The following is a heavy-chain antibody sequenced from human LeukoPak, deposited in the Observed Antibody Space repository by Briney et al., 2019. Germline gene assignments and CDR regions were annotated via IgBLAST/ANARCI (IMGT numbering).Heavy chain of an antibody. CDR3: VKDQYYDSSGYYFDY. Sequence: GGSLRLSCAGSGFTFSSYGMHWVRKGPGNGLKGVAGTWYDGNNKNYADSVKGRFAISRDNSKNTLYLQMNSLRAEDTAVYYCVKDQYYDSSGYYFDYWGQGTLVTVSS. CDR2: TWYDGNNK. J-gene: IGHJ4*02. V-gene: IGHV3-33*06. D-gene: IGHD3-22*01. CDR1: GFTFSSYG.